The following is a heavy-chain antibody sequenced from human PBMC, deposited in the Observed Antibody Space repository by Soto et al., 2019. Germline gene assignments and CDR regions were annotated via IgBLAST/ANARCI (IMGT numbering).Heavy chain of an antibody. CDR1: VFTFENYA. D-gene: IGHD4-4*01. CDR3: AKEKVYSNYQYYFDS. V-gene: IGHV3-9*01. J-gene: IGHJ4*02. Sequence: GGSLRLSCAASVFTFENYAMHLVRLGPGKGLDWVSGISWHSGAIGYADSVRGRFTISRDNAKNSLYLQMNSLRPEDTALYYCAKEKVYSNYQYYFDSWRQGTLVTVSS. CDR2: ISWHSGAI.